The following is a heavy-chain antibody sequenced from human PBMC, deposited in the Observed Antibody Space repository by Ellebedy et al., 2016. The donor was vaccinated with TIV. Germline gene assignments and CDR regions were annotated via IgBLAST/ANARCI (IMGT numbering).Heavy chain of an antibody. V-gene: IGHV4-34*01. Sequence: MPGGSLRLSCAVSGGSFSGYYWTWIRQPPGKGLEWIGEINHSGYNNYNPSLKSRVTISVDTSEIQFSLRLSSVTAADTAVYYCARGRYYYDHWGQGILVTVSS. CDR3: ARGRYYYDH. J-gene: IGHJ4*02. CDR1: GGSFSGYY. D-gene: IGHD3-9*01. CDR2: INHSGYN.